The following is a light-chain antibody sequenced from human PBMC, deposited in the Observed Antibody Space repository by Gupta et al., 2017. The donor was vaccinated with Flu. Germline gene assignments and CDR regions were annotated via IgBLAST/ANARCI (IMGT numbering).Light chain of an antibody. CDR1: QSVSSY. V-gene: IGKV3-11*01. Sequence: EIVLTQSPATLSLSPGERATLSCRASQSVSSYLAWYQQKPGQAPRLLIYDASNRATGIPARFRGSGSGTDFTLTISILDPEDFAVYYCQQRSNWPHTFGQGTKLEIK. CDR3: QQRSNWPHT. CDR2: DAS. J-gene: IGKJ2*01.